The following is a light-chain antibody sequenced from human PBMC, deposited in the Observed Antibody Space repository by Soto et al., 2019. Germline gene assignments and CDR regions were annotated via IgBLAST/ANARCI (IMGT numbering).Light chain of an antibody. CDR2: ENI. J-gene: IGLJ2*01. Sequence: SVLTPPASVSGSPGQSITISCIGTISDVGAYDLVSWYQQYPGTAPRLIIYENIRRPSGIDSRFSGYKSGNTAALTISGLRAEDESNYHCCSYAGNRIFVFGGGTMVTGL. CDR1: ISDVGAYDL. V-gene: IGLV2-23*01. CDR3: CSYAGNRIFV.